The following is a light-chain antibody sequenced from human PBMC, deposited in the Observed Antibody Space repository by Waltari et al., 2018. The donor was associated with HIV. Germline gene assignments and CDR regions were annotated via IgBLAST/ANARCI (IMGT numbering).Light chain of an antibody. CDR2: GAS. J-gene: IGKJ1*01. CDR3: LQYGSSPGT. CDR1: QSVSSN. V-gene: IGKV3-15*01. Sequence: EVVMTQSPATLSVSPGERATLSCRASQSVSSNLAWYQQKPDQAPRLLIYGASTRASGIPARFSGSGSGTEFTLTISSLQSEDFAVYYCLQYGSSPGTFGQGTKVEIK.